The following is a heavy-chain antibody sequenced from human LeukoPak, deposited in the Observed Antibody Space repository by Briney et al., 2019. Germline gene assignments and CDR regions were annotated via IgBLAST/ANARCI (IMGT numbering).Heavy chain of an antibody. CDR3: ARHAPSYDFWSGYYTIQYRAAWSDP. Sequence: GESLQISCKGSGYSFTSYWIGWVRPVPGKGLEWMGIIYPGDSDTIYSASFQGQVTISADQSIRTAYLQWSSLNASDTAMYYCARHAPSYDFWSGYYTIQYRAAWSDPWGQGTLVTVSS. CDR1: GYSFTSYW. V-gene: IGHV5-51*01. CDR2: IYPGDSDT. J-gene: IGHJ5*02. D-gene: IGHD3-3*01.